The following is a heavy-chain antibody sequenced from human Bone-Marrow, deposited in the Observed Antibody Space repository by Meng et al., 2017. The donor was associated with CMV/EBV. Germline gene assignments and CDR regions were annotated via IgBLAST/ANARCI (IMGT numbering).Heavy chain of an antibody. CDR2: IIPTIGAA. D-gene: IGHD2-2*01. Sequence: SVKVSCKASGSTFTDYAISWVRQAPGQGLEWMGGIIPTIGAATYAQKFQGRITITTDESTRIVYMELSSLRSDDTAVYYCARVTCISSSCYRYRHGMDVWGRGTTVTVSS. J-gene: IGHJ6*02. CDR1: GSTFTDYA. V-gene: IGHV1-69*05. CDR3: ARVTCISSSCYRYRHGMDV.